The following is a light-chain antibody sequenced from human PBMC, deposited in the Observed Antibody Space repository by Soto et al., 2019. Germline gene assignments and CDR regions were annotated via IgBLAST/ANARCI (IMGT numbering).Light chain of an antibody. CDR1: QSIRND. J-gene: IGKJ4*01. Sequence: DIPMTQAASSLSASVGDRVTITCRASQSIRNDLGWYQEKPGKAPKRLIYASSTLQNRVPSRFSGSGSGIQFTLAISSLQPGDFATYYCERHNSYLALTCRGGTKVEIK. CDR2: ASS. V-gene: IGKV1-17*01. CDR3: ERHNSYLALT.